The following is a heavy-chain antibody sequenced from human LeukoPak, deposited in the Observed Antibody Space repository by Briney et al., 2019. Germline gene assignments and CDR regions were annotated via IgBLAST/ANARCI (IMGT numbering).Heavy chain of an antibody. CDR1: GGSISSGSYY. J-gene: IGHJ6*03. CDR2: IYTSGST. D-gene: IGHD3-10*01. V-gene: IGHV4-61*02. Sequence: PSQTLSLTCTVSGGSISSGSYYWSWIRQPAGKGLEWIGRIYTSGSTNYNPSLKSRVTISVDTSKNQFSLKLSSVTAADTAVYYCARGSYYGSGSYRKYYYYYYMDVWGKGTTVTVSS. CDR3: ARGSYYGSGSYRKYYYYYYMDV.